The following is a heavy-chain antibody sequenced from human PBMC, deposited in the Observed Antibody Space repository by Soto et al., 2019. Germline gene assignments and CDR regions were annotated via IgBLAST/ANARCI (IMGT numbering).Heavy chain of an antibody. CDR1: GGSISSYY. D-gene: IGHD5-12*01. CDR2: IYYSGST. V-gene: IGHV4-59*08. J-gene: IGHJ6*02. Sequence: SETLSLTCTVSGGSISSYYWSWIRQPPGKGLEWIGYIYYSGSTNYNPSLKSRVTISVDTSKNQFSLKLSSVTAADTAVYYCARQGREMATMDVWGQGTTVTVSS. CDR3: ARQGREMATMDV.